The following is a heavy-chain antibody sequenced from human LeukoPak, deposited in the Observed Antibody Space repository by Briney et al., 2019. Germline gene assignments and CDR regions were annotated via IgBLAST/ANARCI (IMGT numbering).Heavy chain of an antibody. J-gene: IGHJ4*02. Sequence: GGTLRLSCAASGFTFDDYTMHWVRQTPGKGREWGSGISWDGDTTYYADSVKGRFTISRDNNKNSLYLQMNSLRTEDNAFYFCAKDSLQQLALAGTAFDYWGQGTLVTVSS. CDR3: AKDSLQQLALAGTAFDY. V-gene: IGHV3-43*01. CDR1: GFTFDDYT. D-gene: IGHD6-19*01. CDR2: ISWDGDTT.